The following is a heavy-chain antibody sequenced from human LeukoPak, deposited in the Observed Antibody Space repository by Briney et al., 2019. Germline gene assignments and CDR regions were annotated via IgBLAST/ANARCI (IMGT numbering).Heavy chain of an antibody. J-gene: IGHJ4*01. Sequence: SETLSLTSAVYGGSFSGYYWSWIRQPPGKGLQWIGEIHHSGSTNYNPSLKSRVTISVDTSKNQFSLKLSSVTAADTAVYYCARHDGVVVLHGGLDYWGQGILVSVSS. CDR2: IHHSGST. V-gene: IGHV4-34*01. CDR3: ARHDGVVVLHGGLDY. D-gene: IGHD3-22*01. CDR1: GGSFSGYY.